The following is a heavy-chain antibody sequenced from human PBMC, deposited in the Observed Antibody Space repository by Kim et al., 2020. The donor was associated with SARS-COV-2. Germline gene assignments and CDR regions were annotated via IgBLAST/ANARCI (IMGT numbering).Heavy chain of an antibody. CDR1: GYTFTSYG. J-gene: IGHJ6*02. V-gene: IGHV1-18*01. Sequence: ASVKVSCKASGYTFTSYGISWVRQAPGQGLEWMGWISAYNGNTNYAQKLQGRVTMTTDTSTSTAYMELRSLRSDDTAVYYCAREDSSSWYGNLYYYYYGMDVWGQGTTVTVSS. CDR3: AREDSSSWYGNLYYYYYGMDV. D-gene: IGHD6-13*01. CDR2: ISAYNGNT.